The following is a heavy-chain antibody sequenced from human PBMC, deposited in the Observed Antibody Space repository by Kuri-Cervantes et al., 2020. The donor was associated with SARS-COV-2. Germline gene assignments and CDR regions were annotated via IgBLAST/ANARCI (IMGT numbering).Heavy chain of an antibody. V-gene: IGHV4-39*01. J-gene: IGHJ2*01. CDR2: IYYSGST. CDR3: ARTMIVVVIPWYFDL. Sequence: ESLKISCTVSGGSISSSSYYWGWIRQPPGKGLEWIGSIYYSGSTYYNPSLKSRVTISVDTSKNQFSLKLSSVTAADTAVYYCARTMIVVVIPWYFDLRGRGTLVTVSS. CDR1: GGSISSSSYY. D-gene: IGHD3-22*01.